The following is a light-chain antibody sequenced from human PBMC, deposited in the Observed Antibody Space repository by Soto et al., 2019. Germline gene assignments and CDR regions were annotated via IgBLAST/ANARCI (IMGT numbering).Light chain of an antibody. CDR1: QSVGNN. CDR2: GAS. V-gene: IGKV3-15*01. J-gene: IGKJ5*01. CDR3: QQYNGWPIT. Sequence: EIVMTQSTGTLSVSPGERVTLSCRASQSVGNNLAWHQQKPGQAPRLLIYGASTRATGFPARFSGSGSGTEFTLTISSLQSEDFAVYYCQQYNGWPITFGQGTRLEI.